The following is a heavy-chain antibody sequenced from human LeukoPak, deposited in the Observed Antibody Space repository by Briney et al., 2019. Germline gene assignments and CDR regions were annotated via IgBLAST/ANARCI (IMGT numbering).Heavy chain of an antibody. J-gene: IGHJ4*02. CDR3: ATEYSYYDSSGYLDY. V-gene: IGHV3-23*01. CDR1: GFTFSSYA. CDR2: ISGSGGST. Sequence: GGSLRLSCAASGFTFSSYAMSWVRQAPGKGLEWVSAISGSGGSTYYADSVKGRFTISRDNSKNTLYLQMNSLRAEDTAVYYCATEYSYYDSSGYLDYWGQGTLVTVSS. D-gene: IGHD3-22*01.